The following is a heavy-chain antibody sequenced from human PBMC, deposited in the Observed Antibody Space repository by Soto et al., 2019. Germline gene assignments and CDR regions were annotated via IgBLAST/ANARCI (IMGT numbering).Heavy chain of an antibody. Sequence: EVQLVESGGGLVQPGGSLRLSCEASGFTFRSYSMSWVRQAPGKGLEWVSAISGSGGSTYYADSVKGRFTISRDNSKNTLYLQMNSLRAEDSAVYYCANRHYSSSSIYGGHGTLVTGSS. CDR3: ANRHYSSSSIY. D-gene: IGHD6-13*01. V-gene: IGHV3-23*04. J-gene: IGHJ4*01. CDR1: GFTFRSYS. CDR2: ISGSGGST.